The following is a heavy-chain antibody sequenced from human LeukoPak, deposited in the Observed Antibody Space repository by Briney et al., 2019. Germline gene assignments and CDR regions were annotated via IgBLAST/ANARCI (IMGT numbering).Heavy chain of an antibody. CDR3: ARGGRTYYAFWTGYWYYFDY. CDR1: VGTFSRYA. J-gene: IGHJ4*02. CDR2: IIPIFGTA. D-gene: IGHD3-3*01. Sequence: ASVKVSCKASVGTFSRYAISWVRQAPGQGLEWMGVIIPIFGTANYAQKFQGRVTITADKSTSTAYMELSSLRSADTAVYYCARGGRTYYAFWTGYWYYFDYWGQGTLVTVSS. V-gene: IGHV1-69*06.